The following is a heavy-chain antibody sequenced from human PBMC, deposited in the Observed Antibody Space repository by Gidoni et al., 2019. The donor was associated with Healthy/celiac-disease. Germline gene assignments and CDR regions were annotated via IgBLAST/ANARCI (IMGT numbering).Heavy chain of an antibody. Sequence: QVQLVESGGGVVQPGRSLRLSCAASGLTLSIYGMHWVRKAPGKGLGWVAVIWYEGSNKYYADSVKGRFTISRDNSKNILYLQMNSLRAEDTAVYDCARPQINGGAFDIWGQGTMVTVSS. J-gene: IGHJ3*02. CDR2: IWYEGSNK. CDR1: GLTLSIYG. V-gene: IGHV3-33*01. CDR3: ARPQINGGAFDI. D-gene: IGHD3-16*01.